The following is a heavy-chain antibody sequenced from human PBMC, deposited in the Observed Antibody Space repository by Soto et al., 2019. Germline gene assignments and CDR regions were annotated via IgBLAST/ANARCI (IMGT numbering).Heavy chain of an antibody. Sequence: ASVKVSCKASGYTFTSYGISWVRQAPGQGLEWMGWISAYNGNTNYAQKLQGRVTMTTDTSTSTAYMELRSLRSDDTAVYYCARRSDYDFWSGYYDDYWGQGTLVTVSS. D-gene: IGHD3-3*01. CDR2: ISAYNGNT. V-gene: IGHV1-18*01. CDR3: ARRSDYDFWSGYYDDY. J-gene: IGHJ4*02. CDR1: GYTFTSYG.